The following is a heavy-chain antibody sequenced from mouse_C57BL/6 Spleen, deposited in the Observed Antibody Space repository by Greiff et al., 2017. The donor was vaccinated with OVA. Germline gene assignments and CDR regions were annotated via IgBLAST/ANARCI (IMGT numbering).Heavy chain of an antibody. Sequence: QVQLQQPGAELVRPGSSVKLSCKASGYTFTSYWMHWVKPRPIQGLEWIGNIDPSDSETHYNQKFKEKATLTVDNSSSTAYRQLRSLTSDDSAVYYCARGDSSGYVWAMDYWGQGTSVTVSS. CDR2: IDPSDSET. V-gene: IGHV1-52*01. J-gene: IGHJ4*01. D-gene: IGHD3-2*02. CDR3: ARGDSSGYVWAMDY. CDR1: GYTFTSYW.